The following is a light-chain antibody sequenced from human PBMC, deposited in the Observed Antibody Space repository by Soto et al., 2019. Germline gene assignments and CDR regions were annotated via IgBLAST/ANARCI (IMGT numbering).Light chain of an antibody. CDR3: QSYDSSLSGYV. V-gene: IGLV1-40*01. J-gene: IGLJ1*01. Sequence: QSVLTQPPSVSEAPGQRVTISCTGSSSNIGAGYEAHWYQQVPGKAPKLLIYENNKRPSGVPDRFSGSKSGTSASLAITGLQAEDEAEYYCQSYDSSLSGYVFGTGTKVTVL. CDR2: ENN. CDR1: SSNIGAGYE.